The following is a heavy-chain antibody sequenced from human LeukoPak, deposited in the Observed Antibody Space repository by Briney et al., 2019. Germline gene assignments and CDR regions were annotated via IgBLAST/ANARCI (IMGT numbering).Heavy chain of an antibody. CDR1: GGSISSSSYY. J-gene: IGHJ5*02. CDR3: ARDASVDIVATILCCGFDP. Sequence: ASETLSLTCTVSGGSISSSSYYWGWIRQPPGKGLEWIGSIYYSGSTYYNPSLKSRVTISVDTSKNQFSLKLSSVTAADTAVYYCARDASVDIVATILCCGFDPWGQGTLVTVSS. CDR2: IYYSGST. V-gene: IGHV4-39*07. D-gene: IGHD5-12*01.